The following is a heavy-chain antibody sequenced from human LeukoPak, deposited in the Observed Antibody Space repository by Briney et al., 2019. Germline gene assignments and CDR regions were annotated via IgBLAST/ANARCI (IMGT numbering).Heavy chain of an antibody. V-gene: IGHV1-2*02. D-gene: IGHD6-13*01. CDR1: GYTFTCYY. J-gene: IGHJ4*02. Sequence: ASVKVSCMASGYTFTCYYMHWVRQAPGQGLEWMGWINPNSGGTNYAQKFQGRVTMTRDTSISTAYMELSRLRSDDTAVYYCARLSGIAAAVGYWGQGTLVTVSS. CDR3: ARLSGIAAAVGY. CDR2: INPNSGGT.